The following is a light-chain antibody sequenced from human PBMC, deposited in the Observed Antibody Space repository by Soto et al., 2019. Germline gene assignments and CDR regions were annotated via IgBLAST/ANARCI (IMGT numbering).Light chain of an antibody. Sequence: QSVLTQPPSVSGAPGQRVTISCTGGSSNFGTGYDVHWYQQLPGGAPRLLIYGNNNRPSGVPDRFSGSKSGTSASLAIAGLQAEDEAVYFCQSSDGRLTTFVFGSGTKVTVL. CDR1: SSNFGTGYD. V-gene: IGLV1-40*01. CDR3: QSSDGRLTTFV. J-gene: IGLJ1*01. CDR2: GNN.